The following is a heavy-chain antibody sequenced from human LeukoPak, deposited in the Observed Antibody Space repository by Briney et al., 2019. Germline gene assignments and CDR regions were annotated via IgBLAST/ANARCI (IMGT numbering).Heavy chain of an antibody. V-gene: IGHV4-61*02. CDR2: IYTSGST. J-gene: IGHJ5*02. D-gene: IGHD3-10*01. CDR1: GGSISSATYY. CDR3: ARDLNDRYYYGSGADGWFDP. Sequence: PSETLSLTCTVSGGSISSATYYWNWIRQPAGKGLEWIGRIYTSGSTNYNPSLKSRVTISVDTSKNQFSLKLTSVTAADTAVYYCARDLNDRYYYGSGADGWFDPWGQGTLVTVSS.